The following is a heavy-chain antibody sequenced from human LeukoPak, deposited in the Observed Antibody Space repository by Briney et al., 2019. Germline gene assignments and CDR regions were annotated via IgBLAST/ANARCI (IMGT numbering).Heavy chain of an antibody. CDR3: ARGAGYNYPYYFDY. CDR2: IYGGGNI. D-gene: IGHD5-24*01. Sequence: GGSLRLSCAASGFTVSSNYMNWVRQAPGKGLEWVSVIYGGGNIYYADSVKGRFTISRDNSKNTLYLQMNSLRAEDTAVYYCARGAGYNYPYYFDYWGQGTLVTVPS. J-gene: IGHJ4*02. CDR1: GFTVSSNY. V-gene: IGHV3-53*01.